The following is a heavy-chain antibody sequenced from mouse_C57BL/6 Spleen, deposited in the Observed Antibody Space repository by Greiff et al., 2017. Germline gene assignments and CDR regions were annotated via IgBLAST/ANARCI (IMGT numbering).Heavy chain of an antibody. D-gene: IGHD4-1*01. CDR3: ARPSNWDGTWFAY. Sequence: EVQLQQSGPELVKPGASVKMSCKASGYTFTDYNMHWVKQSHGKSLEWIGYINPNNGGTSYNQKFKGKATLTVNKSSSTAYMELRSLTSEDSAVYYCARPSNWDGTWFAYWGQGTLVTVSA. CDR1: GYTFTDYN. J-gene: IGHJ3*01. V-gene: IGHV1-22*01. CDR2: INPNNGGT.